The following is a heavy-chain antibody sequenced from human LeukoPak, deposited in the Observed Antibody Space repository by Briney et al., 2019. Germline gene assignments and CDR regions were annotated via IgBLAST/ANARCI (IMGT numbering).Heavy chain of an antibody. Sequence: GGSLRLSCAASGFTFSNAWMSWVRQAPGKGLEWVSRIKSKTDGGTTDYAAPVKGRFTISRDDSKNTLYLQMNSLKTEDTAVYYCTTASSGWPFDYWGQGTLVTVSS. V-gene: IGHV3-15*01. J-gene: IGHJ4*02. D-gene: IGHD6-19*01. CDR1: GFTFSNAW. CDR2: IKSKTDGGTT. CDR3: TTASSGWPFDY.